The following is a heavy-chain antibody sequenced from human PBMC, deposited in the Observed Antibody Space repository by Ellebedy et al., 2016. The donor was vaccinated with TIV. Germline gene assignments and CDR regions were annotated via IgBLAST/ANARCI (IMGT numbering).Heavy chain of an antibody. CDR3: ARGTIHLLQIYHYGMDV. V-gene: IGHV4-34*01. Sequence: SETLSLXXAVDGGSFSGYYWSWIRQPPGKGLEWIGEINQSGSTNYNPSLKSRLSISVDMSKNQLSLNLNSVIAADTAVYYCARGTIHLLQIYHYGMDVWGQGTTITVSS. J-gene: IGHJ6*02. CDR1: GGSFSGYY. CDR2: INQSGST. D-gene: IGHD5-18*01.